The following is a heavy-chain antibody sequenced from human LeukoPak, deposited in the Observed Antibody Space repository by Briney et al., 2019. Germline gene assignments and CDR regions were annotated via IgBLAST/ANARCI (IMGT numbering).Heavy chain of an antibody. Sequence: SQTLSLTCTVSGGSISSGGYYWSWIRQHPGKGLEWIGYIYYSGSTYYNPSLKSRVTISVDTSKNQFSLKLSSVTAADTAVYYCARALRCFDWLLLVTSKFDPWGQGTLVTVSS. CDR3: ARALRCFDWLLLVTSKFDP. D-gene: IGHD3-9*01. CDR1: GGSISSGGYY. J-gene: IGHJ5*02. V-gene: IGHV4-31*03. CDR2: IYYSGST.